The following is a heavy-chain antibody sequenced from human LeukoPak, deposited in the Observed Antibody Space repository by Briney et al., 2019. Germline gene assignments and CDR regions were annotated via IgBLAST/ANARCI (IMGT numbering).Heavy chain of an antibody. CDR3: ATTLVKDAFDI. CDR2: IIPIFGTA. CDR1: GGTFSSYA. D-gene: IGHD1-1*01. J-gene: IGHJ3*02. V-gene: IGHV1-69*01. Sequence: SVTVSCKASGGTFSSYAISWVRQAPGQGLEWMGGIIPIFGTANYAQKFQGRVTITADESTSTAYMELSSLRSEDTAVYYCATTLVKDAFDIWGQGTMVTVSS.